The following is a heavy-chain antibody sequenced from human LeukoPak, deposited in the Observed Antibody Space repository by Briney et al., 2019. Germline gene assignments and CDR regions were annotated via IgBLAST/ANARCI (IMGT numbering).Heavy chain of an antibody. CDR1: GFTFSSYS. CDR3: ARDPSPGQLGPRWAFDI. D-gene: IGHD4-23*01. J-gene: IGHJ3*02. CDR2: ISSSSSYI. V-gene: IGHV3-21*01. Sequence: GGSLRLSCAASGFTFSSYSMNWVRQAPGKGLEWVSSISSSSSYIYYADSVKGRFTISRDNAKNSLYLQMNSLRAEDTAVYYCARDPSPGQLGPRWAFDIWGQGTMVTVSS.